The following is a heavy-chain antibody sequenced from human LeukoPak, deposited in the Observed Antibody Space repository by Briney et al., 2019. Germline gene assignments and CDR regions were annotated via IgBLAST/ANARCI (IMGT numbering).Heavy chain of an antibody. CDR1: GGALSSYY. Sequence: SETLSLTRALSGGALSSYYWSCIREPPGQGLEWSGYIYYSGSTNYNPSPKRRVTISVDTSKNQFSLKLSSVTAADTAVYYCARHEGYSGYDRFDYWGQGTLVTASS. J-gene: IGHJ4*02. CDR2: IYYSGST. CDR3: ARHEGYSGYDRFDY. V-gene: IGHV4-59*08. D-gene: IGHD5-12*01.